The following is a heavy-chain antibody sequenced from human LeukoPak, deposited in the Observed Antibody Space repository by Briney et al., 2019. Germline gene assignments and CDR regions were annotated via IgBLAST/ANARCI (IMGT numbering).Heavy chain of an antibody. CDR3: ARKPRSTTIDY. CDR1: GYTFTSYG. J-gene: IGHJ4*02. CDR2: INTNTGDP. V-gene: IGHV7-4-1*02. D-gene: IGHD5/OR15-5a*01. Sequence: ASVKVSCKAAGYTFTSYGMNWVRQAPGQGLEWMGRINTNTGDPTYAQGFTGRFVFSLDTSVSTAYLQISSLKAEDTAVYYCARKPRSTTIDYWGQGTLVTVSS.